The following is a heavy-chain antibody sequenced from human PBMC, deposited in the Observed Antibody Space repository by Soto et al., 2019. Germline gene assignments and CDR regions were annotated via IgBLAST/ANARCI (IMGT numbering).Heavy chain of an antibody. J-gene: IGHJ4*02. D-gene: IGHD5-12*01. CDR3: ARVQRWLQRFDY. CDR2: INHSGST. CDR1: GGSFSGYY. V-gene: IGHV4-34*01. Sequence: PSETLSLTCAVYGGSFSGYYWSWIRQPPGKGLEWIGEINHSGSTNYNPSLKSRVTISVDTSKNQFSLKLSSVTAADTAVYYCARVQRWLQRFDYWGQGTLVTVS.